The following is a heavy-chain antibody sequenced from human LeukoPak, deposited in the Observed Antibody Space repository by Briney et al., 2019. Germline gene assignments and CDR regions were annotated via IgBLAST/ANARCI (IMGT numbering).Heavy chain of an antibody. CDR1: GFTFSTSD. V-gene: IGHV3-48*03. Sequence: GGSLRLSCVASGFTFSTSDMNWVRQAQAKGLDLVSYISRSGTNIYYAESVKGRFTISRDNAKKSLYLQMNSLRVEDTAVYYCARMGANLSRWGQGTLVTVSS. CDR3: ARMGANLSR. J-gene: IGHJ4*02. CDR2: ISRSGTNI. D-gene: IGHD1-26*01.